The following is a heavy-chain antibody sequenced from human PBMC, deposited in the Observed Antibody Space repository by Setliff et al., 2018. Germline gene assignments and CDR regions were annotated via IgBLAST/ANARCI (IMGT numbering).Heavy chain of an antibody. CDR1: GGSISSDSYY. V-gene: IGHV4-39*01. J-gene: IGHJ5*01. Sequence: SETLSLTCTVSGGSISSDSYYWGWIRQPPGKGLEWIGSIYYSGNIYYNPSLKSRVTMSVDTSKNQFSLRLTSATAADTAIYYCGSRTTGPGGWFDYWGQGALVTVSS. D-gene: IGHD1-1*01. CDR2: IYYSGNI. CDR3: GSRTTGPGGWFDY.